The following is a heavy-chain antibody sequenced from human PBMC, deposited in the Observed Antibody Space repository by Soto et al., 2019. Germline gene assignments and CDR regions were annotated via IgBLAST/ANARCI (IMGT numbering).Heavy chain of an antibody. CDR2: INHSGST. CDR1: GGSFSGYY. Sequence: QVQLQQWGAGLLKPSETLSLTCAVYGGSFSGYYWTWIRQPPGTGLEWIGEINHSGSTNYNPSLKTRVTISVDTSKNQFSRKLTSVTAAATAVYYCARDKITGLFDYWGQGTLVTVSS. D-gene: IGHD2-8*02. V-gene: IGHV4-34*01. J-gene: IGHJ4*02. CDR3: ARDKITGLFDY.